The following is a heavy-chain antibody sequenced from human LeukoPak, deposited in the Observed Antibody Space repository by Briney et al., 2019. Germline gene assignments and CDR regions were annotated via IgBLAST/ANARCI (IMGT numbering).Heavy chain of an antibody. V-gene: IGHV4-34*01. CDR2: INHSGST. J-gene: IGHJ4*02. D-gene: IGHD6-19*01. Sequence: SETLSLTCAVYGGSFSGYYWSWIRQPPGKGLEWIGEINHSGSTNYNPSLKSRVTISVDTSKNQFSLKLSSVTAADTAVYYCARGRGSSGWYDYWGQGTLVIVSS. CDR3: ARGRGSSGWYDY. CDR1: GGSFSGYY.